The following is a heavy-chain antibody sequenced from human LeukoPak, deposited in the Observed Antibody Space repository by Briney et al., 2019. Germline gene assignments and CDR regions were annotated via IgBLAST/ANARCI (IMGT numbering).Heavy chain of an antibody. CDR3: ARGAALVTGYYYYYMDV. Sequence: SETLSLTCAVYGGSFSGYYWSWIRQPPGKGLEWIGEINHSGSTNYNPSLKSRVTISVDTSKNQFSLKLSSVTAADTAVYYCARGAALVTGYYYYYMDVWGKGTTVTVSS. J-gene: IGHJ6*03. CDR2: INHSGST. CDR1: GGSFSGYY. D-gene: IGHD5-18*01. V-gene: IGHV4-34*01.